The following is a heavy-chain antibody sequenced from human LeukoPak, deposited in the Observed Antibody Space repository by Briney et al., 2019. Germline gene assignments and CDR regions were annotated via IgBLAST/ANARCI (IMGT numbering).Heavy chain of an antibody. V-gene: IGHV4-34*01. Sequence: PSQTLSLTYDVSGVSFSTYYWSWIRQSPAKGLEWIGEVNHSGYTNYNPSLKGRVTISVDPSNNQFSLKLSSVTASDTAVYYCWRELYGSDYWGKGILVTVAS. CDR3: WRELYGSDY. CDR1: GVSFSTYY. J-gene: IGHJ4*02. D-gene: IGHD4-17*01. CDR2: VNHSGYT.